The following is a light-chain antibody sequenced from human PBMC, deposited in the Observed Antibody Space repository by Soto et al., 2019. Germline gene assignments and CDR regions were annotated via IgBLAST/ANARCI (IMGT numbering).Light chain of an antibody. Sequence: DIPMTQSPSTLSASVRDSVTITCRASQSIDRRLAWYQKKPGKAPNLVIYDASTLESGDPSRFSGSGSGTEFTLTISSLQPDDSATYYCQQYFNAPHTFGLGTTLQIK. CDR2: DAS. V-gene: IGKV1-5*01. CDR3: QQYFNAPHT. CDR1: QSIDRR. J-gene: IGKJ2*01.